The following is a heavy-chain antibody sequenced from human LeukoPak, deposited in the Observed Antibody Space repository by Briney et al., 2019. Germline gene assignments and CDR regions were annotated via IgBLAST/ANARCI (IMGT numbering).Heavy chain of an antibody. CDR2: ISFDETNK. CDR3: ADGIRYFDWLVDGY. CDR1: GCTFSGHA. V-gene: IGHV3-30*09. D-gene: IGHD3-9*01. J-gene: IGHJ4*02. Sequence: SGGSLRLSCAASGCTFSGHAMHWVRQAPGKGLEWVALISFDETNKYYADSVKGRFAISRDNSKNTLSLQMNSLRPGDTVFYYAADGIRYFDWLVDGYWGQGTLVTVSS.